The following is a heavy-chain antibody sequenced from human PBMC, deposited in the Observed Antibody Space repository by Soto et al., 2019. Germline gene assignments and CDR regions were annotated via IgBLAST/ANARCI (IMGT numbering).Heavy chain of an antibody. D-gene: IGHD1-26*01. CDR3: AREGWELLRDYYYYGMDV. CDR2: ISYDGSNK. Sequence: QVQLVESGGGVVQPGRSLRLSCAASGFTFSSYGMHWVRQAPGKGLEWVAVISYDGSNKYYADSVKGRFTISRDNSKNTLYLQMNSLRAEDTAVYYCAREGWELLRDYYYYGMDVW. V-gene: IGHV3-30*03. J-gene: IGHJ6*01. CDR1: GFTFSSYG.